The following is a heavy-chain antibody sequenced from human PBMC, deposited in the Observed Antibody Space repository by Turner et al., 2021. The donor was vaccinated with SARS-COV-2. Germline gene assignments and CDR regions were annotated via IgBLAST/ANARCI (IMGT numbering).Heavy chain of an antibody. Sequence: EVQLVESGGGLVKRGGSLRLSCAASGFTFSSYSMNWVRQAPGKGLEWVSSISSTSNYIFYADSVKGRFTISRDNAKNSLYLQMNSLRVEDTAVYYCARGANGNFDYWGQGALVTVSS. J-gene: IGHJ4*02. CDR3: ARGANGNFDY. CDR2: ISSTSNYI. D-gene: IGHD1-26*01. CDR1: GFTFSSYS. V-gene: IGHV3-21*01.